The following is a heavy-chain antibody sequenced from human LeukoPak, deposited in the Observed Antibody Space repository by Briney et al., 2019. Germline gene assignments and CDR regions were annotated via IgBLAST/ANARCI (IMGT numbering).Heavy chain of an antibody. J-gene: IGHJ6*02. V-gene: IGHV1-69*04. Sequence: SVKVSCKASGGTFSSYAISWVRQAPGQGLEWMGRIIPILGIANYAQKFQGRVTITADKSTGTAYMELSSLRSEDTAVYYCARDAEAPRRVPHYYYGMDVWGQGTTVTVSS. CDR3: ARDAEAPRRVPHYYYGMDV. D-gene: IGHD1-14*01. CDR2: IIPILGIA. CDR1: GGTFSSYA.